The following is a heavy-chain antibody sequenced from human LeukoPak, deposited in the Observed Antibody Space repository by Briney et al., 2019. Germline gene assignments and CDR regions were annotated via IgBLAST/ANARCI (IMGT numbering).Heavy chain of an antibody. Sequence: NSSETLSLTCTVSGGSISSYYWSWIRQPPGKGPEWIGFIFYSGTTNYNPSLKSRVTISVDTSKNQFSLKLSSVTAADTAVYYCARYSSGSSAFDIWGQGTMVTVSS. CDR1: GGSISSYY. D-gene: IGHD6-19*01. CDR2: IFYSGTT. CDR3: ARYSSGSSAFDI. V-gene: IGHV4-59*08. J-gene: IGHJ3*02.